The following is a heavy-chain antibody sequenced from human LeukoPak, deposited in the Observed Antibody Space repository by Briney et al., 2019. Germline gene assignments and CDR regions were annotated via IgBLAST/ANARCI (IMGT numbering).Heavy chain of an antibody. CDR3: AERGHYDSSGSYAPFDY. Sequence: GGSLRLSCAASGFTVSSSYMYWVRHAPGKGLEWVSLIYSGGGTYYAESVKGRFTLSRGNSQNTLYLQMISPRAADTAVYYCAERGHYDSSGSYAPFDYWGQGTLVTVS. J-gene: IGHJ4*02. CDR2: IYSGGGT. V-gene: IGHV3-66*01. CDR1: GFTVSSSY. D-gene: IGHD3-22*01.